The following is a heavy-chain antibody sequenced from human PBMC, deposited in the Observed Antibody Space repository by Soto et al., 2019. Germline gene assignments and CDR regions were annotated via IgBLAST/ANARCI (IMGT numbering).Heavy chain of an antibody. CDR2: IRGTAT. J-gene: IGHJ5*02. Sequence: EVQLLESGGTLVQPGESLRLSCEVSGFSFSSFAMNWVRQAPGEGLEWVSSIRGTATSYADSVKGRFTISRDNSKKTVYLQMNTRRGEDTAINYCAICAVLMTTSGGSGNWFDPWGQGTLVIVSS. V-gene: IGHV3-23*01. CDR3: AICAVLMTTSGGSGNWFDP. CDR1: GFSFSSFA. D-gene: IGHD3-10*01.